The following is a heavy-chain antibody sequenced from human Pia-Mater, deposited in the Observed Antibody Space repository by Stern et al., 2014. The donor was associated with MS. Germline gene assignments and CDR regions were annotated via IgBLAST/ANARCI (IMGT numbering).Heavy chain of an antibody. Sequence: MQLVQSGAEVKKPGESLKISCKGSGYSFTTYWVAWVRQMPGKGLEWMGIIYPSDCNTSYSPSFPGQVSNSVDKSISTAYLQWSSLKASDTAMYYCARLRLLTYGLDSWGQGTLVTVSS. V-gene: IGHV5-51*01. CDR1: GYSFTTYW. CDR2: IYPSDCNT. J-gene: IGHJ4*02. D-gene: IGHD3-16*01. CDR3: ARLRLLTYGLDS.